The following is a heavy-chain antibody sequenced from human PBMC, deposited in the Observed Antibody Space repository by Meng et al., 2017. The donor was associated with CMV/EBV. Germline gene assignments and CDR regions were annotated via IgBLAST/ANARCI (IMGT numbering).Heavy chain of an antibody. J-gene: IGHJ5*02. CDR2: IIPIFGTA. CDR1: FSSYA. D-gene: IGHD3-3*01. Sequence: FSSYAISWLRRAPGQGLEWMGCIIPIFGTANYAHNFPPTVTIPPTESTSTAYMELSSLRSEDTAVYYCARGGGTIFGVVTNNWFDPWGQGTLVTVSS. CDR3: ARGGGTIFGVVTNNWFDP. V-gene: IGHV1-69*01.